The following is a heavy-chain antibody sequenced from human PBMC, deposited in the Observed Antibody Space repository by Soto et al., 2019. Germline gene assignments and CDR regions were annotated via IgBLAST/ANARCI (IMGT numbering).Heavy chain of an antibody. V-gene: IGHV1-8*01. CDR1: GYTFTSYD. CDR3: ARGAGQEEPPYSGSYYRYYYGMDV. Sequence: ASVKVSCKASGYTFTSYDINWVRQATGQGLEWMGWMNPNSGNTGYAQKFQGRVTMTRNTSISTAYMEPSSLRSEDTAVYYCARGAGQEEPPYSGSYYRYYYGMDVWGQGTTVTVSS. J-gene: IGHJ6*02. CDR2: MNPNSGNT. D-gene: IGHD1-26*01.